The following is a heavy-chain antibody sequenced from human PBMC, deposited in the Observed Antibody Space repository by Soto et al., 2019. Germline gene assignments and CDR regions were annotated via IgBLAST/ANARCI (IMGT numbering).Heavy chain of an antibody. J-gene: IGHJ4*02. Sequence: QITLKESGPTLVKPTQTLTLTCTFSGFSLSTSGVGVGWIRQPPGKALEWLALIYWDDDKHYSPYLKSRLTIAKETSKNQVVLTMTNMDPVDTATYYCAHTFDDSSGYYRDYWGQGTLVTVSS. CDR2: IYWDDDK. CDR3: AHTFDDSSGYYRDY. V-gene: IGHV2-5*02. CDR1: GFSLSTSGVG. D-gene: IGHD3-22*01.